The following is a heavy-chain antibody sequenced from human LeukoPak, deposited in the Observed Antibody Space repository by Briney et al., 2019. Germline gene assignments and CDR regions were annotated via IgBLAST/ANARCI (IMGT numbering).Heavy chain of an antibody. V-gene: IGHV4-31*03. D-gene: IGHD3-10*01. CDR2: IYYSGST. Sequence: PSETLSLTCTVSGGSISSRGYYWSCIRQHPGKGLEWIGFIYYSGSTYNNPSLKSRVSISVDTSNNQFSLKLSSVSDADTAVYYCARAELRFGAAGGWFDPWGQGTLVTVSS. J-gene: IGHJ5*02. CDR3: ARAELRFGAAGGWFDP. CDR1: GGSISSRGYY.